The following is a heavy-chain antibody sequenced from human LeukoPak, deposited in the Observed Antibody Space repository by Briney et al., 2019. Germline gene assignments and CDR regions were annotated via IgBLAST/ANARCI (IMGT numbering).Heavy chain of an antibody. V-gene: IGHV3-30*18. CDR2: ISYDGSNK. Sequence: GGSLRLSCAASGFTFSSYAMSWVRQAPGKGLEWVAVISYDGSNKYYADSVKGRFTISRDNSKNTLYLQMNSLRAEDTAVYYCAKGQVGATGPFDYWGQGTLVTVSS. CDR1: GFTFSSYA. D-gene: IGHD1-26*01. CDR3: AKGQVGATGPFDY. J-gene: IGHJ4*02.